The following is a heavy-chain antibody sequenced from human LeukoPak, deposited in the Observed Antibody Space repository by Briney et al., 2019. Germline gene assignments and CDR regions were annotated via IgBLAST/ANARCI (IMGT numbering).Heavy chain of an antibody. CDR3: AREGVVPADGYYFDY. V-gene: IGHV1-69*04. CDR2: IIPIFGIA. Sequence: ASVKVSCKASGGTFSSYAISWVRQAPGQGLEWMGRIIPIFGIANYAQKFQGRVTITADKSTSTAYMELSSLRSEDTAVYYCAREGVVPADGYYFDYWGQGTLVTVSS. D-gene: IGHD2-21*02. J-gene: IGHJ4*02. CDR1: GGTFSSYA.